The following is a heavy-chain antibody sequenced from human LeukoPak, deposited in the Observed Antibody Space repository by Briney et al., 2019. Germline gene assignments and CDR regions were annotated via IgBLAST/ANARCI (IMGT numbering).Heavy chain of an antibody. D-gene: IGHD2-2*01. CDR2: INPSGGST. CDR1: GYTFTSYY. CDR3: ARDTLEYQLLHAFDI. V-gene: IGHV1-46*01. J-gene: IGHJ3*02. Sequence: ASVTVSYKASGYTFTSYYMHWVRQAPGQGLEWVGIINPSGGSTSYAQKFQGRVTMTRDTSTSTVYMELSSLRSEDTAVYYCARDTLEYQLLHAFDIWGQGTMVTVSS.